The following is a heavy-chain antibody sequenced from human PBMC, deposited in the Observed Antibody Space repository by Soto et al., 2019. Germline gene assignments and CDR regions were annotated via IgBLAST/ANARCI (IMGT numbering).Heavy chain of an antibody. CDR3: TRDAIGSSGYSWFDP. J-gene: IGHJ5*02. V-gene: IGHV3-66*01. CDR2: IDSSGRT. Sequence: EGSLKLSCVVSGFTLSSNYMSWVRQAPGKGLEWVSLIDSSGRTFNADSVKGRFTISRDNSKNTVYLQMNSLRTEDTALYYCTRDAIGSSGYSWFDPWGQGTLVTVSS. CDR1: GFTLSSNY. D-gene: IGHD3-22*01.